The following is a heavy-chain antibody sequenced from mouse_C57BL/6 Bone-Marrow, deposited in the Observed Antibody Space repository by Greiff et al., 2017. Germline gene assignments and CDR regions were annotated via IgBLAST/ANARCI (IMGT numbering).Heavy chain of an antibody. Sequence: QVQLQQSGAELARPGASVKMSCKASGYTFTSYTMHWVKQRPGQGLEWIGYINPSSGYTKYNQKFKDKATLTADKSSSPAYMQLSSLTSEDSAVYDCARENDGYYGFFAYGGQGTLGTVSA. CDR2: INPSSGYT. V-gene: IGHV1-4*01. J-gene: IGHJ3*01. CDR1: GYTFTSYT. D-gene: IGHD2-3*01. CDR3: ARENDGYYGFFAY.